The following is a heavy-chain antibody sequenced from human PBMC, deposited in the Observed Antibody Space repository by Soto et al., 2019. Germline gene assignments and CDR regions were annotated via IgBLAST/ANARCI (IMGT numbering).Heavy chain of an antibody. V-gene: IGHV4-39*01. D-gene: IGHD3-16*01. CDR2: IYYSGRT. J-gene: IGHJ3*02. Sequence: SETLSLTCTVSGGSISTSSYYWCWIRQPPGRGLEWIASIYYSGRTYYNPSVESRVTIFVDTSKNQFSLRLTSVTAADTAVYYCASRITGDAFDIWGQGAMVTVSS. CDR1: GGSISTSSYY. CDR3: ASRITGDAFDI.